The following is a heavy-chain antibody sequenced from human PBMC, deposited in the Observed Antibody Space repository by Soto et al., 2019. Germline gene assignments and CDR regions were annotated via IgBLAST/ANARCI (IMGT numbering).Heavy chain of an antibody. CDR2: ISGSGGST. V-gene: IGHV3-23*01. J-gene: IGHJ4*02. CDR3: AKDGVGGSSYYFDY. Sequence: GGSLRLSCAASGFTFSSYAMSWVRQAPGKGLEWVSAISGSGGSTYYADSVKGRFTVSRDNSKNTLYLQMNSLRAEDTAVYYCAKDGVGGSSYYFDYWGQGTLVTVSS. D-gene: IGHD3-16*01. CDR1: GFTFSSYA.